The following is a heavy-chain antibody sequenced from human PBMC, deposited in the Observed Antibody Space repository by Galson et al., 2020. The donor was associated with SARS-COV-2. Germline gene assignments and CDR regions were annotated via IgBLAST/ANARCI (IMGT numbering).Heavy chain of an antibody. CDR1: GTSISSGSYS. J-gene: IGHJ3*02. CDR3: ARLHYGEYAPEAFDI. V-gene: IGHV4-30-2*01. Sequence: SETLSLTCAVSGTSISSGSYSWNWIRQPRGKGLEWIGYISHSGGTYYNPSLKRRVTISGDRSKNQFSLRLSSVTAADTAVYYCARLHYGEYAPEAFDIWGPGTRVTVAS. D-gene: IGHD4-17*01. CDR2: ISHSGGT.